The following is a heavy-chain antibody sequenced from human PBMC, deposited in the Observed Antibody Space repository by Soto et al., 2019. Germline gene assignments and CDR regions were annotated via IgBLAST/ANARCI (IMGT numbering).Heavy chain of an antibody. CDR2: INDSGDI. CDR1: GGSFSGYQ. D-gene: IGHD3-10*01. V-gene: IGHV4-34*01. CDR3: ARGLILWFGELSRRGGYYYYMDV. J-gene: IGHJ6*03. Sequence: QVQLQQWGAGLLKPSETLSLTCAVYGGSFSGYQWSWIRQTPGKGLEWIGGINDSGDINYNPSLESRGTILVDSPKKQISLRLSSVTAADTAVYYCARGLILWFGELSRRGGYYYYMDVWGKGTTVTVSS.